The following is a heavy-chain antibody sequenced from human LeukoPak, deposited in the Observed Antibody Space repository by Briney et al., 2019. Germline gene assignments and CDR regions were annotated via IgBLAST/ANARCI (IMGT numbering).Heavy chain of an antibody. CDR2: ISWNSGSM. D-gene: IGHD4-17*01. V-gene: IGHV3-9*01. Sequence: GGSLRLSCAASRFTFDDYGMHWVRQAPGKGLEWVSGISWNSGSMGYADSVKGRFTISRDNAKNSLYLQMNSLTVEDTALYYCAKAYGEGTDKLDAFDIWGQGTMVTVSS. CDR1: RFTFDDYG. J-gene: IGHJ3*02. CDR3: AKAYGEGTDKLDAFDI.